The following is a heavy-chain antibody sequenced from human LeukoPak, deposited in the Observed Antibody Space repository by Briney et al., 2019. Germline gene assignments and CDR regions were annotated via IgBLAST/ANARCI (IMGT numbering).Heavy chain of an antibody. V-gene: IGHV4-34*01. CDR2: INHSGST. CDR1: GGSFSGCY. CDR3: ARSLYASSNNWFDP. Sequence: SETLSLTCAVYGGSFSGCYWSWIREPPGKGLESIGEINHSGSTNYNPSLKSRVTISVDTSKNQFSLKLSSVTAADTAVYYCARSLYASSNNWFDPWGQGTLVTVSS. D-gene: IGHD6-19*01. J-gene: IGHJ5*02.